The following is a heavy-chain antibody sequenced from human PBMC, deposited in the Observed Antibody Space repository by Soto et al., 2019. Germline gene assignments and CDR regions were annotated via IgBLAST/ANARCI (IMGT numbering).Heavy chain of an antibody. CDR3: ARSMKTGKNFDY. CDR2: ISGSNTYT. J-gene: IGHJ4*02. D-gene: IGHD7-27*01. V-gene: IGHV3-11*03. Sequence: GGSLRLSCAASGFTFSSYYMSWIRQAPGKGLEWLSYISGSNTYTDYADSVKGRFTISRDNAKNSLYLQMNSLRADDTAVYYCARSMKTGKNFDYWGQGTLVTVSS. CDR1: GFTFSSYY.